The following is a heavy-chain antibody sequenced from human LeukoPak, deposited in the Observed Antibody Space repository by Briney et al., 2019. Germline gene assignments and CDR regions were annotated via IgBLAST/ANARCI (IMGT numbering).Heavy chain of an antibody. CDR2: ISSNGDST. J-gene: IGHJ4*02. V-gene: IGHV3-64D*09. D-gene: IGHD3-16*01. Sequence: VSLRLPCSVSGFSFSSYAMHWVRQAPGKGLEYVSSISSNGDSTYYADSVKGRFTIYRANSKNTLFLQMSSLRAEDTAVYYCVKDRYVDYWGQGTLVTVS. CDR3: VKDRYVDY. CDR1: GFSFSSYA.